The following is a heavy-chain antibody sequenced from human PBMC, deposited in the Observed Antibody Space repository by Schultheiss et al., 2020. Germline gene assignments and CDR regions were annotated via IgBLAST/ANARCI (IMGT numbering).Heavy chain of an antibody. J-gene: IGHJ3*02. CDR3: ARDPLAPPLDDAFDI. CDR1: GYTFTGYY. D-gene: IGHD1-1*01. CDR2: INPNSGGT. V-gene: IGHV1-2*02. Sequence: ASVKVSCKASGYTFTGYYMHWVRQAPGQGLEWMGWINPNSGGTNYAQKFQGRVTMTRNTSISTAYMELSSLRSEDTAVYYCARDPLAPPLDDAFDIWGQGTTVTVSS.